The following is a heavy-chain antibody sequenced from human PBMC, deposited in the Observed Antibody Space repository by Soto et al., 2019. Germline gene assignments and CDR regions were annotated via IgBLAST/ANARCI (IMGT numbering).Heavy chain of an antibody. CDR2: IIPIFGTA. D-gene: IGHD6-6*01. Sequence: SVKVSCKASGGTFSSYAISWVRQAPGQGLEWMGGIIPIFGTANYAQKFQGRVTITADESTSTAYMELSSLRSEDTAVYYCASSGIAARRYYYYYRMDVWGQGTTVTVSS. J-gene: IGHJ6*02. V-gene: IGHV1-69*13. CDR1: GGTFSSYA. CDR3: ASSGIAARRYYYYYRMDV.